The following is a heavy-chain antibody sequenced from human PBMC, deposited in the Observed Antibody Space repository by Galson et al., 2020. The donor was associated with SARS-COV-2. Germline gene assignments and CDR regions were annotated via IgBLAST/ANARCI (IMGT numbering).Heavy chain of an antibody. J-gene: IGHJ4*02. V-gene: IGHV3-30-3*01. CDR2: ISYDGTNT. D-gene: IGHD3-10*01. CDR1: GFTFSSYA. Sequence: GGSLRLSCAASGFTFSSYAMHWVRQATGKGLEWVAVISYDGTNTYYAESVQGRFIISRDNSKNMLYLRMNLLTPEDTAVFYCARPYYYASGTYSTFDYWGQGTLVSVSP. CDR3: ARPYYYASGTYSTFDY.